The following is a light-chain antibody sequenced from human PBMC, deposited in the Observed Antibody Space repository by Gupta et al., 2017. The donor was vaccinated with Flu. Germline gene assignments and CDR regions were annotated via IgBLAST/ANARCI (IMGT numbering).Light chain of an antibody. V-gene: IGLV2-14*01. CDR3: FSYTTSNTYV. CDR2: EVS. CDR1: GSDIGVYTS. J-gene: IGLJ1*01. Sequence: QSGLTQPASVSGLPGQSITIPCTGTGSDIGVYTSVSWYQQLPGKAPKLILSEVSNRPSGISHRFSGSKSGNTAFLTISGLQAEDEADYYCFSYTTSNTYVFGTGTMVTAL.